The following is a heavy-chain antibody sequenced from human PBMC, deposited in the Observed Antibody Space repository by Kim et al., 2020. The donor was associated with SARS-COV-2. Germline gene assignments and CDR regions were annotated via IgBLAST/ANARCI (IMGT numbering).Heavy chain of an antibody. J-gene: IGHJ3*02. D-gene: IGHD3-22*01. CDR1: GFTVSSNY. Sequence: GGSLRLSCAASGFTVSSNYMTWVRQAPGKGLEWVSVIYSGGSTYYAHSVKGRFTISRDNSKNTLYLQMNSLRAEDTAVYYCAREYTGRPTYYYDSSAYHGAFDIWGQGTVVTVSS. V-gene: IGHV3-53*01. CDR3: AREYTGRPTYYYDSSAYHGAFDI. CDR2: IYSGGST.